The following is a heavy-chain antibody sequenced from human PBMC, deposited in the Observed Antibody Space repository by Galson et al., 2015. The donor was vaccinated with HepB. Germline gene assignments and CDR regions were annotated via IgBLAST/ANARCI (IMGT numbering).Heavy chain of an antibody. V-gene: IGHV3-21*01. D-gene: IGHD2-2*01. CDR1: GFTVSNYA. J-gene: IGHJ4*02. CDR2: ISSSGYYT. Sequence: SLRLSCAASGFTVSNYAMSWVRQAPGKGLEWVSSISSSGYYTDYADSVKGRFTISRDNAKNSLFLQMNSLRADDTAVYYCARVLSTSWASGFDYWGQGTLVTVS. CDR3: ARVLSTSWASGFDY.